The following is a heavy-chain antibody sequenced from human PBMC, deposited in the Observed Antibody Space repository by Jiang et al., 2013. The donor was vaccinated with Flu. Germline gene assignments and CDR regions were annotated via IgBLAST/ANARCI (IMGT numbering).Heavy chain of an antibody. D-gene: IGHD3-3*01. CDR3: AKGLGDFYYYGLDV. CDR2: ISGTGETT. CDR1: GFTFSNYA. J-gene: IGHJ6*02. Sequence: GLVQPGGSLRLSCAASGFTFSNYAMNWVRQAPGKGLEWVSAISGTGETTFHADSVKGRFTFSRDNSKNTLYLQMDNLRAEDTAVYFCAKGLGDFYYYGLDVWGQGTTVTVSS. V-gene: IGHV3-23*01.